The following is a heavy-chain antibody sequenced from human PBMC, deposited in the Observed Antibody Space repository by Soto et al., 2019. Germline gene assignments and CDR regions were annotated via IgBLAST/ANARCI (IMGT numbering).Heavy chain of an antibody. CDR2: ISYSGST. Sequence: QLQLQESGPGLAKPLETLSLTCTVSGGSITTTGSYWGWVRQPPGKGLEWIGTISYSGSTYYNPSLKSRVTISVDRSRNQFSLSLSSVIAADTAVYHCAKTFSTSGACKKTVFGFCGRGTLVTVSS. J-gene: IGHJ4*01. D-gene: IGHD2-8*01. CDR1: GGSITTTGSY. CDR3: AKTFSTSGACKKTVFGF. V-gene: IGHV4-39*01.